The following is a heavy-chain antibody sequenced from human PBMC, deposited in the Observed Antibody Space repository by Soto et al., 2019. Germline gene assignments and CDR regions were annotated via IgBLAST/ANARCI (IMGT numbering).Heavy chain of an antibody. V-gene: IGHV3-21*01. CDR2: INPSSTHI. Sequence: EVQLVESGGGLVVPGGSLSLSCVASGFTFSSYHMSWVRQAPGKGLEWVSSINPSSTHIYYADSVRGRFAISRDHSKNSLYLQMNSLRTEDAAVYYCARGYCGGGGCYLHRDAFDVWGQGTLLTVSS. J-gene: IGHJ3*01. CDR3: ARGYCGGGGCYLHRDAFDV. CDR1: GFTFSSYH. D-gene: IGHD2-15*01.